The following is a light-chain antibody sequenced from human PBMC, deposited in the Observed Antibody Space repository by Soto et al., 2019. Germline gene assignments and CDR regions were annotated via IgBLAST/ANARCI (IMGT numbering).Light chain of an antibody. CDR3: LQTYNIPLT. CDR1: QSINSS. CDR2: AAS. J-gene: IGKJ3*01. V-gene: IGKV1-39*01. Sequence: DIQMTQSPSSLSASVADSVTITCRASQSINSSLNWYQQKPGKAPKLLIYAASSLQSGVPSRFSGSGSETDFTLTISSLQPEDFATYYCLQTYNIPLTFGPGTKVDIK.